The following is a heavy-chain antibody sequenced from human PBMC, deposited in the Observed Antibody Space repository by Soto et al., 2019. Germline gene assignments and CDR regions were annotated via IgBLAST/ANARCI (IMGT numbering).Heavy chain of an antibody. J-gene: IGHJ4*02. Sequence: VKVSCKGFGYSFMKYGINWVRQAPGQGLEWVGWISPYSGYTHSAQKFHGRLTLTTDTAASTAYMELRILRSADTALYYCAREASVLIPAAQPSRFDSWGQGTLVTVSS. CDR2: ISPYSGYT. V-gene: IGHV1-18*01. CDR3: AREASVLIPAAQPSRFDS. D-gene: IGHD2-2*01. CDR1: GYSFMKYG.